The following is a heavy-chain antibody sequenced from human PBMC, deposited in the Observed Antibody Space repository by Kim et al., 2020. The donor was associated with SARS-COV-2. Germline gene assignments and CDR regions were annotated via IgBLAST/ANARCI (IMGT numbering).Heavy chain of an antibody. CDR2: ISTIGSTI. Sequence: GGSLRLSCAASGFSFSTYEMNWVRKAPGKGLEWISYISTIGSTIYYADSVKGRFTISTDNPTTPLSLQMTSLRAAATPVYYCASSLYCSCTSCFYGMDV. J-gene: IGHJ6*01. CDR3: ASSLYCSCTSCFYGMDV. V-gene: IGHV3-48*03. D-gene: IGHD2-2*01. CDR1: GFSFSTYE.